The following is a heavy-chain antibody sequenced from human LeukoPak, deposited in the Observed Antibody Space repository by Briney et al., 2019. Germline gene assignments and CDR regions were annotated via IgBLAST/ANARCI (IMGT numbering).Heavy chain of an antibody. V-gene: IGHV3-23*01. D-gene: IGHD3-10*02. CDR1: GFSFNSAA. Sequence: GGSLRLSCAASGFSFNSAAMTWVRQAPGKGLEWVSLVSSSGANTYYADSVKGRFTISRDNSKNTLYLQMNSLRAEDTAIYYCAKDVQGSYWGQGTLVTVSS. CDR2: VSSSGANT. CDR3: AKDVQGSY. J-gene: IGHJ4*02.